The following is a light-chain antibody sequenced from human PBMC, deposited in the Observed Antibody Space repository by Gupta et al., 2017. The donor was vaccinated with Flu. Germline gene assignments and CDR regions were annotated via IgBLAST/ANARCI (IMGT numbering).Light chain of an antibody. CDR1: GNSGYA. Sequence: GNSGYAITWHHQQQEKRPRYFMKLNNDGSNSKGDGLPDRFSGSSASAERYLTISSLQSEDEADYYCQTWGTGIWVFGGGTKLTVL. J-gene: IGLJ3*02. CDR2: LNNDGSN. CDR3: QTWGTGIWV. V-gene: IGLV4-69*01.